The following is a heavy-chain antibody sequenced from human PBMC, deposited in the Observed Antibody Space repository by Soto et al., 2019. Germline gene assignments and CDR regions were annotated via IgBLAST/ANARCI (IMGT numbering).Heavy chain of an antibody. CDR1: GFTFSDSY. V-gene: IGHV3-11*01. Sequence: QVQLVESGGGLVKPGGSLRLSCAASGFTFSDSYMSWIRRAPGMGLEWIAHISGSGSTIYYADSFKGRFTISRDNAKNSLYLQMNSLRAEDTAVYYCARDPPTVTTSWFRYWRRGTRDTVSS. CDR2: ISGSGSTI. J-gene: IGHJ4*02. CDR3: ARDPPTVTTSWFRY. D-gene: IGHD4-17*01.